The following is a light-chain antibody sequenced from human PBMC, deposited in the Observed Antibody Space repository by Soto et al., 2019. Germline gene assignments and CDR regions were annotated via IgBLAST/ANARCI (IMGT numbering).Light chain of an antibody. Sequence: QSVLSQPASVSGSPGQSIAISCTGTSSDVGTYNLVSWYQQPPGKAPKLIIFEVSKRPSGVSDRFSGSKSSNTASLTISGLQGEDEADYYCCSYARPGTLYVFGTGTKLTVL. CDR1: SSDVGTYNL. V-gene: IGLV2-23*02. J-gene: IGLJ1*01. CDR2: EVS. CDR3: CSYARPGTLYV.